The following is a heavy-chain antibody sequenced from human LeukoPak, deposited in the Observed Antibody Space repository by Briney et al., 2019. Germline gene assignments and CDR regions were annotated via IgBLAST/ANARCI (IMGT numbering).Heavy chain of an antibody. Sequence: GGSLRLSCAASGFTFSDYGMHWVRQAPGKGLAWVTFIRNDGSFKYYADSVKGRFTISRDNSKNTLYLKMNSLRAEDTAMYYCAREGYSGYTFDFWGQGTLITVSS. V-gene: IGHV3-30*02. CDR1: GFTFSDYG. CDR2: IRNDGSFK. J-gene: IGHJ4*02. D-gene: IGHD5-12*01. CDR3: AREGYSGYTFDF.